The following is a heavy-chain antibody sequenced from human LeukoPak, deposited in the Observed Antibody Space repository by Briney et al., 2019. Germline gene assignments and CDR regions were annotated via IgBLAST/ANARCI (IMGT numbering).Heavy chain of an antibody. CDR3: AKDGEVGFIAVAGLFDY. J-gene: IGHJ4*02. CDR2: INPNSGGT. CDR1: GYTFTSYY. Sequence: ASVKVSCKASGYTFTSYYMHWVRQAPGQGLEWMGWINPNSGGTNYAQKFQGRVTMTRDTSISTAYMELSRLRSDDTAVYYCAKDGEVGFIAVAGLFDYWGQGTLVTVSS. V-gene: IGHV1-2*02. D-gene: IGHD6-19*01.